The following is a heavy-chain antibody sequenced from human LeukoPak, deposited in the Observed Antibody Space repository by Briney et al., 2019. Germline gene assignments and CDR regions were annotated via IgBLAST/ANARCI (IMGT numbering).Heavy chain of an antibody. Sequence: GGSLRLSCAASGFTYSVDSMNWVRQAPGKGLEWVSYITSRSSNIYYADSVKGRFTIFRDNAKNSLYLQMNSLRAEDTAVCYCARVAAAHYSNEAFDIWGHGTMVTVSS. J-gene: IGHJ3*02. CDR3: ARVAAAHYSNEAFDI. V-gene: IGHV3-21*01. CDR1: GFTYSVDS. CDR2: ITSRSSNI. D-gene: IGHD6-25*01.